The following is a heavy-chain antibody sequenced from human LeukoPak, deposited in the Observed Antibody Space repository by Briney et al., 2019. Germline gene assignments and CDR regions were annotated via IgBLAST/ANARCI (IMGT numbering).Heavy chain of an antibody. Sequence: GGSLRLSCAASGFTFSSYAIHWVRQAPGKGLEWVAVISYDGSNKYYADSVKGRFTISRDNSKNTLYLQMNSLRAEDTAVYYCARDSGFSGTQRGEYWGQGTLVTVSS. CDR3: ARDSGFSGTQRGEY. CDR2: ISYDGSNK. V-gene: IGHV3-30*04. D-gene: IGHD3/OR15-3a*01. CDR1: GFTFSSYA. J-gene: IGHJ4*02.